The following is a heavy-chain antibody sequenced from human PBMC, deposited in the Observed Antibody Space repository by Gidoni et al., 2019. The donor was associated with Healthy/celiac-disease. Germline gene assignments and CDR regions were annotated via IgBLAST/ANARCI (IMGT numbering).Heavy chain of an antibody. CDR3: AHSHLNDGPYDSSGYIPYYFDY. J-gene: IGHJ4*02. Sequence: QITLKESGPTLVKPTQTLTLTCTFSGFSLSTSGVGVGWIRQPPGKALEWLALIYWNDDKRYSPSLKSRLTITKDTSKNQVVLTMTNMDPVDTATYYCAHSHLNDGPYDSSGYIPYYFDYWGQGTLVTVSS. CDR2: IYWNDDK. CDR1: GFSLSTSGVG. V-gene: IGHV2-5*01. D-gene: IGHD3-22*01.